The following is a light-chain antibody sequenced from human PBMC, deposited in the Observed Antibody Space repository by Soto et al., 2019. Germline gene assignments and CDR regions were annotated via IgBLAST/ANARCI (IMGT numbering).Light chain of an antibody. CDR3: QQSYSSTPK. Sequence: DIQMTQSPSSLSASVEDRVIITCRASQSISNHLNWYQQKPGKAPKLLIFAASSLQSGVPSRFSGSRSGPDFTLTISSLQPEDFATYYCQQSYSSTPKFGQGTKV. CDR2: AAS. CDR1: QSISNH. V-gene: IGKV1-39*01. J-gene: IGKJ1*01.